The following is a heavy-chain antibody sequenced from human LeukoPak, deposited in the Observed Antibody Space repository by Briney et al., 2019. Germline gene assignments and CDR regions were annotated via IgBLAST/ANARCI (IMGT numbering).Heavy chain of an antibody. J-gene: IGHJ4*02. Sequence: GGSLRLSCAASGFTFTDYAMNWVRQAPGKGLEWVSSISSSSSYIYYADSVKGRFTISRDNAKNSLYLQMNSLRAEDTAVYYCARDLYDCSSTSCYNLDYWGQGTLVTVSS. CDR1: GFTFTDYA. CDR3: ARDLYDCSSTSCYNLDY. CDR2: ISSSSSYI. D-gene: IGHD2-2*02. V-gene: IGHV3-21*06.